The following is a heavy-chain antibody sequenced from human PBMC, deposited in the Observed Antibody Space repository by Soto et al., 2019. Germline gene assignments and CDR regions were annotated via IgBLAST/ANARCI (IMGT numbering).Heavy chain of an antibody. Sequence: QVQLVESGGGVVQPGRSLRLSCAASGFTFSSYGMHWVRQAPGKGLEWVAVISYDGSNKYYADSVKGRFTISRDNSKNTLYLQMNSLRAEDTAVYYCAKDATYSGYDSSGYGMDVW. V-gene: IGHV3-30*18. CDR1: GFTFSSYG. J-gene: IGHJ6*01. CDR2: ISYDGSNK. D-gene: IGHD5-12*01. CDR3: AKDATYSGYDSSGYGMDV.